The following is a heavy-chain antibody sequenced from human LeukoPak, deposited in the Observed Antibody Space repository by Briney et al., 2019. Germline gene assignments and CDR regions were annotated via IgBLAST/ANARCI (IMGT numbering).Heavy chain of an antibody. CDR2: IYYSGIT. D-gene: IGHD5-24*01. Sequence: PSETLSLTCTVSGGPISYYYWSWIRQPPGKGLEWIGYIYYSGITNYNPSLKRRVTVSVDTSKNQFSLKLSSVTAADTAVHYCARLRRDGYNFDFDYWGQGTLATVSS. V-gene: IGHV4-59*01. J-gene: IGHJ4*02. CDR3: ARLRRDGYNFDFDY. CDR1: GGPISYYY.